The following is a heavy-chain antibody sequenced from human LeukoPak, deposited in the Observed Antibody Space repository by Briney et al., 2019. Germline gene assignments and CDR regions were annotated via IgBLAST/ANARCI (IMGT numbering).Heavy chain of an antibody. D-gene: IGHD6-6*01. J-gene: IGHJ6*03. CDR1: GYTFISYG. Sequence: ASVKVSCKASGYTFISYGISWVRQAPGQELEWMGWISAYNGNTDYAQNLQGRVTMTTDTSTSTAYMELRSLRSDDTAVYYCARTGGGGSIAARLHYYYMDVWGKGTTVTVSS. CDR3: ARTGGGGSIAARLHYYYMDV. V-gene: IGHV1-18*01. CDR2: ISAYNGNT.